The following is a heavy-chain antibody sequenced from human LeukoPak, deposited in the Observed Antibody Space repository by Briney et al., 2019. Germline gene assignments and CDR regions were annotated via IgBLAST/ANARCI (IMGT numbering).Heavy chain of an antibody. V-gene: IGHV4-39*01. D-gene: IGHD3-10*01. CDR3: ARSTMVRGVFTLPIDY. CDR1: GGSISSSDYY. Sequence: PSETLSLTCSVSGGSISSSDYYWGWIRQPPGRGLEWIGSIYYSGSINYNPSLKSRVTISVDTSKNQFSLKLSSVTAADTSVYYCARSTMVRGVFTLPIDYWGQGTLVTVSS. CDR2: IYYSGSI. J-gene: IGHJ4*02.